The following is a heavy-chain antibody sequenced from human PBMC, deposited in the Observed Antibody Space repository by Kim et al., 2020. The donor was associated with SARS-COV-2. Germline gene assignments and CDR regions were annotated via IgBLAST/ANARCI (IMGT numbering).Heavy chain of an antibody. D-gene: IGHD1-26*01. J-gene: IGHJ4*02. CDR2: ISSTGSTI. CDR1: GFSFSSYS. V-gene: IGHV3-48*01. CDR3: AGRLDY. Sequence: GGSLRISCAASGFSFSSYSMNWVRQAPGKGLEWISNISSTGSTIYYADSVKGRFTISRDNAKNSLYLQMNSLRAEDTAVDYCAGRLDYWGQGALVTVSS.